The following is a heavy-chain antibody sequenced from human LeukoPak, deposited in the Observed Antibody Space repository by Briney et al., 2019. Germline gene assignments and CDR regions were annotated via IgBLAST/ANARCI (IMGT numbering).Heavy chain of an antibody. D-gene: IGHD5-12*01. V-gene: IGHV3-23*01. CDR3: AKGYGYSGYAHYFDY. Sequence: GGSLRLSCAASGFTFSSYAMSWVRQAPGKGLEWVSAISGSGGSTYYADSVKGRFTISRDNAKNSLYLQMNSLRAEDTALYYCAKGYGYSGYAHYFDYWGQGTLVTVSS. CDR1: GFTFSSYA. J-gene: IGHJ4*02. CDR2: ISGSGGST.